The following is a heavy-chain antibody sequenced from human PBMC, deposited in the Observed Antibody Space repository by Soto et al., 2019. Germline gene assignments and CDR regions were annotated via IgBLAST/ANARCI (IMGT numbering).Heavy chain of an antibody. CDR1: GYTFTGYY. Sequence: SVKVSCKASGYTFTGYYMHWVRQAPGQGLEWMGRISPLFDTADYAQKFQGRLTITADKSNVTAYMELSSLRSEDTAVYYCARDYHFRCRRGGSCYTPLDYYYYYGMDVWGQGTTVTVSS. V-gene: IGHV1-69*06. CDR2: ISPLFDTA. J-gene: IGHJ6*02. D-gene: IGHD2-15*01. CDR3: ARDYHFRCRRGGSCYTPLDYYYYYGMDV.